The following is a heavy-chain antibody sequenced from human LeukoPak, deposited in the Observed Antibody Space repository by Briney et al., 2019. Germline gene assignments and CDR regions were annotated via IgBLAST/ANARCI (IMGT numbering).Heavy chain of an antibody. Sequence: GGSLRLSCAASGFTVSSNYMSWVRQAPGKGLEWVSVIYSGGSTYYADSVKGRFTISRDNAKNSLYLQMNSLRDEDTAVYYCAREYYYDSSGPYWGQGTLVTVSS. CDR2: IYSGGST. CDR1: GFTVSSNY. J-gene: IGHJ4*02. V-gene: IGHV3-66*01. CDR3: AREYYYDSSGPY. D-gene: IGHD3-22*01.